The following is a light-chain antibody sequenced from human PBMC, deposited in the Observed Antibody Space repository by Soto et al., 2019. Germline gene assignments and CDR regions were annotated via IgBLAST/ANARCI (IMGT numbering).Light chain of an antibody. Sequence: QLVLTQSPSASASLGASVKLAWTLSSGHSSYAIAWHQQQPEKGPRYLMKLNSDGSHSKGDGIPDRFSGSSSGAERYLTISSLQSEDEADYYCQTWGTGPAVFGGGTQLTVL. V-gene: IGLV4-69*01. J-gene: IGLJ7*01. CDR1: SGHSSYA. CDR3: QTWGTGPAV. CDR2: LNSDGSH.